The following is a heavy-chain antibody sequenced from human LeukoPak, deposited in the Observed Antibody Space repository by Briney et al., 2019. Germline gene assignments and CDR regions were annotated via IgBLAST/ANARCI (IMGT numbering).Heavy chain of an antibody. D-gene: IGHD6-19*01. J-gene: IGHJ4*02. Sequence: GESLKISCKGSGYSFTNYWIGWVRQMPGKGLEXXXIIYPGDSDTRYSPSFQGQVTISADKSISTAYLQWNSLKASDTAMYYCASTKEQWLPSFDYWGQGTLVTVSS. CDR1: GYSFTNYW. CDR2: IYPGDSDT. CDR3: ASTKEQWLPSFDY. V-gene: IGHV5-51*01.